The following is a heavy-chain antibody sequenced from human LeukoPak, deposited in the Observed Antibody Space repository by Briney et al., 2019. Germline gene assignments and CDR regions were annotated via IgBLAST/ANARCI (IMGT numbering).Heavy chain of an antibody. D-gene: IGHD4-23*01. CDR1: GYSISSGYY. CDR2: IYHSGST. J-gene: IGHJ4*02. Sequence: SETLSLTCTVSGYSISSGYYWGWIRQPPGKGLEWIGSIYHSGSTYYNPSLKSRVTISVDTSKNQFSLKLSSVTAADTAVYYCARDGGSYGGNSAFDYWGQGTLVIVSS. CDR3: ARDGGSYGGNSAFDY. V-gene: IGHV4-38-2*02.